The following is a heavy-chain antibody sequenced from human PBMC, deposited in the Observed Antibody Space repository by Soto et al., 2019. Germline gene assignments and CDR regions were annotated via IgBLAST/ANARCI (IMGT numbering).Heavy chain of an antibody. CDR1: GVTVCSYS. J-gene: IGHJ3*02. V-gene: IGHV3-48*01. D-gene: IGHD4-17*01. Sequence: GGSLRISCAASGVTVCSYSMDWVRQAPGKGLEWVSYISSSSSTIYYADSVKGRFTISRDNAKNSLYLQMNSLRAEDTAVYYCATLSGGVTTGAFDIWGQGTMVTVSS. CDR3: ATLSGGVTTGAFDI. CDR2: ISSSSSTI.